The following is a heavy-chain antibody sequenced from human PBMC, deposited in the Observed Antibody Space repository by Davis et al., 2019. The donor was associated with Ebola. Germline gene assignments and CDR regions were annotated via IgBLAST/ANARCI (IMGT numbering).Heavy chain of an antibody. J-gene: IGHJ4*02. Sequence: PGGSLRLSCAASGVTLSSYGMHWVRQAPGKGLEWVAVIWYDGSNKYYADSAKGRFTISRDNSKNTLYLQMNSLRAEDTAVYYCARDLNSWPYFDYWGQGTLVTVSS. CDR2: IWYDGSNK. CDR1: GVTLSSYG. CDR3: ARDLNSWPYFDY. D-gene: IGHD6-13*01. V-gene: IGHV3-33*01.